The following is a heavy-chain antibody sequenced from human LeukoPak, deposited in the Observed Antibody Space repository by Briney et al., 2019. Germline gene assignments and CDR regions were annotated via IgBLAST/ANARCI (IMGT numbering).Heavy chain of an antibody. CDR2: ISAYNGNT. D-gene: IGHD3-22*01. CDR3: AREVKYYYDSSGPNDY. Sequence: ASVKVSCKASGYTFTSYGISWVRLAPGQGLEWMGWISAYNGNTNYAQKLQGRVTMTTDTSTSTAYMELRSLRSDDTAVYYCAREVKYYYDSSGPNDYWGQGTLVAVSS. V-gene: IGHV1-18*01. J-gene: IGHJ4*02. CDR1: GYTFTSYG.